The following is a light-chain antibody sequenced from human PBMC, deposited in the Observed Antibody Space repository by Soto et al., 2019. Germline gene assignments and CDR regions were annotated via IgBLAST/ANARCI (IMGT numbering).Light chain of an antibody. CDR1: NSDIGAGYD. V-gene: IGLV1-40*01. J-gene: IGLJ1*01. CDR3: QSYDSSLRGV. Sequence: QSVLTQPPSVSGAPGQRVTISCTGSNSDIGAGYDVHWYQKLPGTAPKLVIYANNHRPSGVPDRFSASKSGTSASLAITGLQAEDDADYYCQSYDSSLRGVLGTGTKLTVL. CDR2: ANN.